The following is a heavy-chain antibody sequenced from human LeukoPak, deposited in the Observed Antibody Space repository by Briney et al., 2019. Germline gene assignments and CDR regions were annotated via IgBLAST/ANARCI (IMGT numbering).Heavy chain of an antibody. CDR1: GFTFSHYG. CDR2: IWYDGSNK. V-gene: IGHV3-33*08. D-gene: IGHD3-10*01. CDR3: AKWRRFRETFDD. J-gene: IGHJ4*02. Sequence: GGSLRLSCVASGFTFSHYGMHWVRQAPGKGLEWVAVIWYDGSNKYYADSVKGRFTISRDNSKNTLYLQMNSLRAEDTAVYYCAKWRRFRETFDDWGQGTLVTVSS.